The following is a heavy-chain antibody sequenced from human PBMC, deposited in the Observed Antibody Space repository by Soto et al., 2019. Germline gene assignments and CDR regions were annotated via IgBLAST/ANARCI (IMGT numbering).Heavy chain of an antibody. CDR3: AKYSRLYDFWSGHAVDY. V-gene: IGHV3-30*18. CDR1: GFTFSSYG. CDR2: ISYDGSNK. Sequence: QVQLVESGGGVVQPGRSLRLSCAASGFTFSSYGMHWVRQAPGKGLEWVAVISYDGSNKYYADSVKGRFTISRDNSKNTLYLQMNSLRAEDTAVYYCAKYSRLYDFWSGHAVDYWGQGTLVTVSS. J-gene: IGHJ4*02. D-gene: IGHD3-3*01.